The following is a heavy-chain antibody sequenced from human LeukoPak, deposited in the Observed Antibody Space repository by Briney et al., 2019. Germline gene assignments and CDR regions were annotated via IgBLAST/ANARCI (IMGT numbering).Heavy chain of an antibody. CDR3: ARGRSGSGNYYHAAFDI. J-gene: IGHJ3*02. V-gene: IGHV3-7*01. D-gene: IGHD3-10*01. Sequence: GGSLRLSCAASGFTFSTYWMNWVRQAPGKGLEWVASIKLDGGENYYVDSVKGRFTISRDNAKYSLSLQMNSLRAEDTAVYYCARGRSGSGNYYHAAFDIWGQGTMVTVSS. CDR2: IKLDGGEN. CDR1: GFTFSTYW.